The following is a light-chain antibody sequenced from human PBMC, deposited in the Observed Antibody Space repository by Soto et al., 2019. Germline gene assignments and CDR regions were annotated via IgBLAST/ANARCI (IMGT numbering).Light chain of an antibody. J-gene: IGKJ1*01. Sequence: DIQMTQSPSSLSASIGDRVTITCGASQDIGSDLTWYQQAPGKAPKRLISAASSLQSGVPSRFSGSGSGTEFTLTISSLQPEDLATYYCLQHNRYPPTFGQGTKVDIK. CDR1: QDIGSD. CDR2: AAS. CDR3: LQHNRYPPT. V-gene: IGKV1-17*01.